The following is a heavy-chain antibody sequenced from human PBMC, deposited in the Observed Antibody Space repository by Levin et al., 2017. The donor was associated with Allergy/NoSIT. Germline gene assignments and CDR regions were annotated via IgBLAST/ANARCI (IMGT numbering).Heavy chain of an antibody. D-gene: IGHD3-10*01. CDR2: ISGSGGNI. CDR1: GFTFGSYA. V-gene: IGHV3-23*01. J-gene: IGHJ6*02. Sequence: ASVKVSCAGSGFTFGSYAMSWVRQTPGKGLEWVSSISGSGGNIHFADSVKGRFSISRDNSKNTVFLQMRSLRVDDTAVYYCAKGSGAYGSGSAVDGWGQGTTVTVSS. CDR3: AKGSGAYGSGSAVDG.